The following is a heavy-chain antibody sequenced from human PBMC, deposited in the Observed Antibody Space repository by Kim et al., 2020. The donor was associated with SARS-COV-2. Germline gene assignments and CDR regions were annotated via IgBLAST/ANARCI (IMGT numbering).Heavy chain of an antibody. V-gene: IGHV3-74*01. CDR3: ARDLYSRQAGAY. D-gene: IGHD6-13*01. CDR2: INVYGSST. J-gene: IGHJ4*02. CDR1: GFTFSSYW. Sequence: GGSLRLSCAVSGFTFSSYWLHWLRLGPGQGLVWVSRINVYGSSTTYADPVKGRFTISRDNATNTLYLQMNSLRIEDTPVYYCARDLYSRQAGAYWGQGSL.